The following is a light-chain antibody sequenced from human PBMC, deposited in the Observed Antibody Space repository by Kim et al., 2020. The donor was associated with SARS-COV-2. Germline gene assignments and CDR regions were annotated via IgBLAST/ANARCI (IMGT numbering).Light chain of an antibody. Sequence: ASVGGMVTVTCRTRHAISSAFAGDQQKPGKPPKLLIYDASILESGVPSRFSGSGSGTDFSLTISSLQPEDFATYYCQQFSNYPITFGQGTRLEIK. J-gene: IGKJ5*01. CDR2: DAS. V-gene: IGKV1D-13*01. CDR3: QQFSNYPIT. CDR1: HAISSA.